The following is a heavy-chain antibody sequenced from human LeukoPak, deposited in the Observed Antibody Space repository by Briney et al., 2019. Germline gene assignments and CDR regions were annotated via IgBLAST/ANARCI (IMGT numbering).Heavy chain of an antibody. Sequence: GESLKISCKGSGYSFTSYWIGWVRQMPGKGLEWMGIIYPGDSDTRYSPSFQGQVTISADKSISTAYLQWSSLKASDTAMYYCARRSIAAAGNLNWFDPWSQGTLVTVSS. CDR3: ARRSIAAAGNLNWFDP. CDR1: GYSFTSYW. V-gene: IGHV5-51*01. CDR2: IYPGDSDT. D-gene: IGHD6-13*01. J-gene: IGHJ5*02.